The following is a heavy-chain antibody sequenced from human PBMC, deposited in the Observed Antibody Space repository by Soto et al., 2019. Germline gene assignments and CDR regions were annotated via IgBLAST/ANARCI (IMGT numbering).Heavy chain of an antibody. V-gene: IGHV4-34*01. CDR2: INHSGST. Sequence: PSETLSLTCAVYGGSFSGYYWSWIRQPPGKGLEWIGEINHSGSTNYNPSLKSRVTISVDTSKNQFSLKLSSVTAADTAVYYCAMTGRYFHWLPFDYWGQGTLVPGSS. D-gene: IGHD3-9*01. J-gene: IGHJ4*02. CDR3: AMTGRYFHWLPFDY. CDR1: GGSFSGYY.